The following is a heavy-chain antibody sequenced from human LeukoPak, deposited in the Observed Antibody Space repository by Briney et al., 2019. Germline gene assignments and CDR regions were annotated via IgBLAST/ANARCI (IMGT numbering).Heavy chain of an antibody. V-gene: IGHV3-66*01. J-gene: IGHJ6*03. D-gene: IGHD1-26*01. CDR1: GFTVSSNY. CDR3: AGYGGSYPYYMDV. CDR2: MYTLGNT. Sequence: GGSLRLSCAASGFTVSSNYMTWIRQAPGKGLEWVSVMYTLGNTNYADSVRGRFTISRDNSKNTLYLQMNSLRAEDTAVYYCAGYGGSYPYYMDVWGKGTMVTISS.